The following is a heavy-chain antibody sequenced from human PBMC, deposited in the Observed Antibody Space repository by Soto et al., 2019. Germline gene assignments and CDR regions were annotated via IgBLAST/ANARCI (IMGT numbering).Heavy chain of an antibody. CDR3: ARDGSPYYYDTTVEYFQH. Sequence: QVQLVQSGAEVKKPGASVKVSCKASGYTFTGYYMHWVRQAPGQGLEWMGWINPNSGGTNYAQKLQGRVTMTRDTSISTAYMELRRLRSDDTAVYYCARDGSPYYYDTTVEYFQHWGQGTLVTVSS. D-gene: IGHD3-22*01. J-gene: IGHJ1*01. CDR1: GYTFTGYY. V-gene: IGHV1-2*02. CDR2: INPNSGGT.